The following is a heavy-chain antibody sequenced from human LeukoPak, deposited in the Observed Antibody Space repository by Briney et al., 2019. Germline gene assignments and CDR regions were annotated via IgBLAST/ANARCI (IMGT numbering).Heavy chain of an antibody. Sequence: PGGSLRLSCAASGFTFSSYAMSWVRPAPGKGLEWVSAISGSGGSTYYADSVKGRFTISRDNSKNTLYLQMNSLRAEDTAVYYCAKGPWYSSSVAWFDPWGQGTLVTVSS. CDR1: GFTFSSYA. J-gene: IGHJ5*02. CDR2: ISGSGGST. CDR3: AKGPWYSSSVAWFDP. V-gene: IGHV3-23*01. D-gene: IGHD6-13*01.